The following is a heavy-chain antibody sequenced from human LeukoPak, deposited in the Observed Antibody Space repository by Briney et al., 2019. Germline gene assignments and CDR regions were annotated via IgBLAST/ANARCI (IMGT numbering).Heavy chain of an antibody. CDR2: ISSSSSYI. CDR1: GFTFSGYS. CDR3: ARDNDLLRYFDWPLDY. Sequence: SGGSLRLSCAASGFTFSGYSMNWVRQAPGKGLEWVSSISSSSSYIYYADSVKGRFTISRDNAKNSLYLQMNSLRAEDTAVYYCARDNDLLRYFDWPLDYWGQGTLVTVSS. V-gene: IGHV3-21*01. J-gene: IGHJ4*02. D-gene: IGHD3-9*01.